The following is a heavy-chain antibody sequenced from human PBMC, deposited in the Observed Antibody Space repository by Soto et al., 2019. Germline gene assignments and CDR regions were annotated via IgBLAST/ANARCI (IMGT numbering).Heavy chain of an antibody. V-gene: IGHV3-23*01. CDR1: GFTFSSYA. CDR2: ISGSGSST. Sequence: EVQLLESGGGLVQPGGSLRLSCAASGFTFSSYAMNWVRQAPGKGLEWVSAISGSGSSTYYAGSVKGRFTISRDNSKNTLYLQMNSLRAEDTAVYYCAKDPRTNEQGIAVAGYWGQGTLVTVSS. CDR3: AKDPRTNEQGIAVAGY. D-gene: IGHD6-19*01. J-gene: IGHJ4*02.